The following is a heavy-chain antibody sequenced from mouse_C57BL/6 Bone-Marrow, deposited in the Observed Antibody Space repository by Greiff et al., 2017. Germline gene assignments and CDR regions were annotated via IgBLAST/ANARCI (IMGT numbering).Heavy chain of an antibody. CDR1: GYTFTDYN. J-gene: IGHJ3*01. D-gene: IGHD2-1*01. CDR3: ARYYLYGNPWFAY. Sequence: VQLQQSGPELLKPGASVKMSCKASGYTFTDYNMHWVKQSHGKSLEWIGYINPNNGGTSYNQKFKGKATLTVNKSSSTAYMELRSLTSEDSAVYYCARYYLYGNPWFAYWGQGTLVTVSA. V-gene: IGHV1-22*01. CDR2: INPNNGGT.